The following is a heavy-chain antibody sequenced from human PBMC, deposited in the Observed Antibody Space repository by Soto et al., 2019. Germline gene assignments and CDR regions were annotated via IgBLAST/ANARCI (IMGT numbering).Heavy chain of an antibody. Sequence: EVQLLESGGGLVQPGGSLRLSCAVSGITFRSHAMSWVRQAPGKGLEWVSGISGSGADTHYADSVKGRFTISRDNYMNTLSPQESGVRADDTDVYDCAKEYGGGKRMIRSYFDFWGRGTLVTVSS. CDR1: GITFRSHA. D-gene: IGHD3-16*01. V-gene: IGHV3-23*01. J-gene: IGHJ4*02. CDR3: AKEYGGGKRMIRSYFDF. CDR2: ISGSGADT.